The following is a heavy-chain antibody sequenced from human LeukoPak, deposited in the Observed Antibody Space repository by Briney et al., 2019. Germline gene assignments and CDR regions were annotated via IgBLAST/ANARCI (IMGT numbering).Heavy chain of an antibody. V-gene: IGHV3-7*01. CDR1: GFAFSSYW. Sequence: GGSLRLSCAASGFAFSSYWMSWVRQAPGKGLEWVANIKQDGSEKYYVDSVKGRFTISRDNAKNSLYLQMNSLRAEDTAVYYCARDRYDILTAHDYWGQGTLVTVSS. J-gene: IGHJ4*02. CDR2: IKQDGSEK. CDR3: ARDRYDILTAHDY. D-gene: IGHD3-9*01.